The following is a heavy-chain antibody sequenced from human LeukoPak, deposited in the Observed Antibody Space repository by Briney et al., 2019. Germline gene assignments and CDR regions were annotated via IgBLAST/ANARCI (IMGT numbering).Heavy chain of an antibody. CDR1: GGSFSGYY. J-gene: IGHJ5*02. CDR2: IYSSGGT. V-gene: IGHV4-4*07. D-gene: IGHD3-10*01. CDR3: ARDSGTTGEVKFDP. Sequence: SETLSLTCAVYGGSFSGYYWSWIRQPAGKGLEWIGRIYSSGGTDYNPSLKSRVTMSVDTSKNKFSLKLSSVTAADTAVYYCARDSGTTGEVKFDPWGQGTLVTVSS.